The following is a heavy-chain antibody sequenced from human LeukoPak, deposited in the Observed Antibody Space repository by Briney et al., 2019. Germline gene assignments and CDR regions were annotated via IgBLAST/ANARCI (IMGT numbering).Heavy chain of an antibody. CDR3: AKDTQVVVPDTYFDY. CDR2: ISGSGSST. D-gene: IGHD2-2*01. V-gene: IGHV3-23*01. CDR1: GFTFSSHA. J-gene: IGHJ4*02. Sequence: GSLRLSCAASGFTFSSHAMSWVRQAPGKGLEWVSIISGSGSSTYYADSVKGRFTISRDNSKNTLYLQMNSLRAEDTAVYYCAKDTQVVVPDTYFDYWGQGTLVTVSS.